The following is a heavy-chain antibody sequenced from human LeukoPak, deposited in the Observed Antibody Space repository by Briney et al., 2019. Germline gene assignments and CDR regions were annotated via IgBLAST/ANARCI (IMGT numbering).Heavy chain of an antibody. Sequence: ASVKVSCKASGYTFTSYYMHWVRQAPGQGLEWMGIINPSGGSTSYAQKFQGRVTMTRDMSTSTVYMELSSLRAEDTAVYYCATTMNYGDSDFDYWGQGTLVTVSS. CDR1: GYTFTSYY. V-gene: IGHV1-46*01. CDR2: INPSGGST. J-gene: IGHJ4*02. CDR3: ATTMNYGDSDFDY. D-gene: IGHD4-17*01.